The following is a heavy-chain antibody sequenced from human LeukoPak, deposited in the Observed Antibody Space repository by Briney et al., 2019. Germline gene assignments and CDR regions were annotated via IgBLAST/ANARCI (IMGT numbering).Heavy chain of an antibody. J-gene: IGHJ4*02. D-gene: IGHD3-10*01. V-gene: IGHV3-23*01. CDR2: ISGSSGST. CDR3: ANKWASGIDY. Sequence: GGSLRLSCAASGFTFSSYAMTWVRQAPEKGLEWVSTISGSSGSTYYADSVKGRFTISRDNSKNTLFLQMNSLRAEDTAVYYCANKWASGIDYWGQGTLVAVSS. CDR1: GFTFSSYA.